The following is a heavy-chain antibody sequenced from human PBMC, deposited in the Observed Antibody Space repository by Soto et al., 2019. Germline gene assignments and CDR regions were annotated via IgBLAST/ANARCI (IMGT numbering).Heavy chain of an antibody. Sequence: QVQLQESGPGLVKPSETLSLTCTVSGGSISSYYWSWIRQPPGKGLEWIGYIYYSGSTNYNPSLKSRVTISVDTSKNLFSLKMSSVTAADTAVYYCASASTVTTRGSRNNWFDPWGQGTLVTVSS. V-gene: IGHV4-59*08. CDR2: IYYSGST. CDR3: ASASTVTTRGSRNNWFDP. J-gene: IGHJ5*02. CDR1: GGSISSYY. D-gene: IGHD4-17*01.